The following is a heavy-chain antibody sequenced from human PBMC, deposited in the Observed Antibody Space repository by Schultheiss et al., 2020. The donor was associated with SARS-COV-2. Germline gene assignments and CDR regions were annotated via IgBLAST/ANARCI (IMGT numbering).Heavy chain of an antibody. CDR2: INHSGST. Sequence: GSLRLSCAASGFTFSSYAMSWVRQAPGKGLEWIGEINHSGSTNYNPSLKSRVTISVDTSKNQFSLKLSSVTAADTAVYYCARSGDSSVDYWGQGTLVTVSS. V-gene: IGHV4-34*01. D-gene: IGHD6-19*01. J-gene: IGHJ4*02. CDR1: GFTFSSYA. CDR3: ARSGDSSVDY.